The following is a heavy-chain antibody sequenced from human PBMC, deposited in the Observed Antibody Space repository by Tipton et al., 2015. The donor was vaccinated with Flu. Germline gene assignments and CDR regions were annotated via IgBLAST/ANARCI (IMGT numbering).Heavy chain of an antibody. D-gene: IGHD3-3*01. CDR3: ARDGDDDFWSGYRQADYYGMDV. J-gene: IGHJ6*02. V-gene: IGHV4-4*07. CDR1: GGSISSYY. CDR2: IYTSGST. Sequence: TLSLTCTVSGGSISSYYWSWIRQPAGKGLEWIGRIYTSGSTSYNPSLKSRVTMSVDTSKNQFSLKLSSVTAADTAVYYCARDGDDDFWSGYRQADYYGMDVWGQGTTVTVSS.